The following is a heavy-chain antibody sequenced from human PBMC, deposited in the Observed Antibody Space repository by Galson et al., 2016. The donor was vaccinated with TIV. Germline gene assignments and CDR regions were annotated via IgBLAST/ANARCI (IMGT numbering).Heavy chain of an antibody. J-gene: IGHJ6*02. CDR1: GLSFSRNA. Sequence: SLRLSCAASGLSFSRNAMHWVRQAPGRGLEWVAVISFDGTNKYYADSVKGRLTISRDNSKNPLYLQMNSLRTEDTAAYYCATSTVGENIYYYGMDVWGQGTTVIVSS. D-gene: IGHD1-26*01. CDR3: ATSTVGENIYYYGMDV. CDR2: ISFDGTNK. V-gene: IGHV3-30*03.